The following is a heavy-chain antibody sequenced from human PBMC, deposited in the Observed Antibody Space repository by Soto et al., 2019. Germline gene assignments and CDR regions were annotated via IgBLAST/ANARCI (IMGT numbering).Heavy chain of an antibody. CDR3: ARDLTPDPIITVYYFDY. V-gene: IGHV3-33*01. CDR1: GFTFSSYG. D-gene: IGHD3-10*01. CDR2: IWYDGSNK. Sequence: PGGSLRLSCAASGFTFSSYGMHWVRQAPGKGLEWVAVIWYDGSNKYYADSVKGRFTISRDNSKNTLYLQMNSLRAEDTAVYYCARDLTPDPIITVYYFDYWGQGTLVTVSS. J-gene: IGHJ4*02.